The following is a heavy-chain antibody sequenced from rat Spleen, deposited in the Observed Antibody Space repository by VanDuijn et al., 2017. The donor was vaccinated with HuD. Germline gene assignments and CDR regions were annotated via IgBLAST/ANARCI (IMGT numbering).Heavy chain of an antibody. CDR1: GLSFSNYD. V-gene: IGHV5-22*01. CDR3: TRGTYFRH. D-gene: IGHD4-6*01. J-gene: IGHJ2*01. Sequence: EVQLVESGGGAVQPGRSMKLSCAASGLSFSNYDMAWVRQAPTKGLEWVASISYDGTATYYRDSVKGRFTLSRDNAKSTLSLQMNNLRSEDTATYYCTRGTYFRHWGQGVMVTVSS. CDR2: ISYDGTAT.